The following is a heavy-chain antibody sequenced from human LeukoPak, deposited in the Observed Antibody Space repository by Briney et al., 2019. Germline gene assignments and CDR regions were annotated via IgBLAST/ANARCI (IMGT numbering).Heavy chain of an antibody. V-gene: IGHV3-74*01. J-gene: IGHJ4*02. CDR2: IKSDGSST. CDR1: GFTFSSYW. Sequence: GGSLRLSCAASGFTFSSYWMHWVRQAPGKGLVWVSRIKSDGSSTSYADSVKGRFTISRDNAKNTLYLQMNSLRAEDTAVYYCAKAANWGSFDYWGQGTLVTVSS. CDR3: AKAANWGSFDY. D-gene: IGHD7-27*01.